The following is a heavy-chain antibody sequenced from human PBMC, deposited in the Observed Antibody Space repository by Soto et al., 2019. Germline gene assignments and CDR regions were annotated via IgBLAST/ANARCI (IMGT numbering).Heavy chain of an antibody. Sequence: ASVKVSCKASGYGFTSYAIHWVRQAPGQRLEWMGWINAGNGNTKYSQKFQGRVTITRDTSASTAYMELSSLRSEDTAVYYCARSIVVVTALDYWGQGTLVTVSS. CDR2: INAGNGNT. J-gene: IGHJ4*02. CDR1: GYGFTSYA. V-gene: IGHV1-3*01. D-gene: IGHD2-21*02. CDR3: ARSIVVVTALDY.